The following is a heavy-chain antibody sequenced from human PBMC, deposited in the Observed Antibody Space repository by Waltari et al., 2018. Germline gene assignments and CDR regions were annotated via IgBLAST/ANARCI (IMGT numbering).Heavy chain of an antibody. D-gene: IGHD3-9*01. CDR3: AKRGYYDILTGYYRPYDAFDI. CDR2: ISGSGGST. Sequence: EVQLVESGGGLVQPGGSLRLSCAASGFTFSSYAMSWVRQAPGKGLEWVSAISGSGGSTYYADSVYDRFTISRDNTKNTLYLQMKSMRAEDTAVYYCAKRGYYDILTGYYRPYDAFDIWGQGTMVTVSS. V-gene: IGHV3-23*04. CDR1: GFTFSSYA. J-gene: IGHJ3*02.